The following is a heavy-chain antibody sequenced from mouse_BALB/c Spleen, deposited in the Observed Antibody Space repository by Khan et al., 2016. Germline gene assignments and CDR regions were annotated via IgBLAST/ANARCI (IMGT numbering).Heavy chain of an antibody. Sequence: EVELVESGGGLVKPGGSLKLSCAASGFTFSDYYMYWVRQTPEKRLEWVATISDGGAYTYYPDSVKGRFTISRDNAKNNLYLQMSSLKSEDTVMYYCARTYGNDGYFDVWGAGTTVTVSS. D-gene: IGHD2-2*01. CDR1: GFTFSDYY. V-gene: IGHV5-4*02. CDR3: ARTYGNDGYFDV. CDR2: ISDGGAYT. J-gene: IGHJ1*01.